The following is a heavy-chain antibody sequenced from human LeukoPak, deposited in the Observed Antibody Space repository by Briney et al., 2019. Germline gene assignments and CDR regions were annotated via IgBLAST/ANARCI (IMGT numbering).Heavy chain of an antibody. D-gene: IGHD2-15*01. V-gene: IGHV4-38-2*01. Sequence: SETLSLTCAVSGYSISSGYYWGWIRQPPGKGLEWIGSIYHSGSTYYNPSLKSRVTISVDTSKNQFSLKLSSVTAADTAVYYCASHEIEYCSGGSCYEGDYYFDYGGQGTLVTVSS. CDR3: ASHEIEYCSGGSCYEGDYYFDY. J-gene: IGHJ4*02. CDR1: GYSISSGYY. CDR2: IYHSGST.